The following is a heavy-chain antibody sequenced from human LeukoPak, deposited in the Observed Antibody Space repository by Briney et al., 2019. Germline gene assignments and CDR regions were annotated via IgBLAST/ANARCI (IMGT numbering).Heavy chain of an antibody. Sequence: PGGSLRLSCAASGFTFSNAWMSWVRQAPGKGLEWVGRIKSKTDGGTTDYAAPVKGRFTISRDDSKNTLYLQMNSLKTEDTAVYYCTTDLDGVHGDYDFDYWGQGTLVTVSS. V-gene: IGHV3-15*01. CDR1: GFTFSNAW. CDR3: TTDLDGVHGDYDFDY. D-gene: IGHD4-17*01. CDR2: IKSKTDGGTT. J-gene: IGHJ4*02.